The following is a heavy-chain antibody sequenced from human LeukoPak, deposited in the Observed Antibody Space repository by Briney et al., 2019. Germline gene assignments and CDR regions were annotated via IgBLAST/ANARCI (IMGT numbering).Heavy chain of an antibody. CDR2: VSTSGGST. V-gene: IGHV3-23*01. J-gene: IGHJ4*02. D-gene: IGHD3-10*01. CDR1: GFTFSNYA. CDR3: ASKGSSGSSYYFDY. Sequence: PGGSLRLSCAASGFTFSNYAMNWVRQAPGKGLEWVSAVSTSGGSTYYADSVKGRFTISRDNSKNTLYLQMNSLRADDTAVYYCASKGSSGSSYYFDYWGQGTLVTASP.